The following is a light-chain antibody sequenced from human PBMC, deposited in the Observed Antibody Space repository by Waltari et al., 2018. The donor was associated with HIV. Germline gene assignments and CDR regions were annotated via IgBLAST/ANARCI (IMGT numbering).Light chain of an antibody. Sequence: DIQMTQSPSTLSASVGDRVTITCRASQSINSWLAWYQQKPGKAPNLLIYKASTLESGVPSRFSGSGSGTEFTLTISSLQPDDFATYYCQQYDGYSSWTFGQGTKVEIK. CDR1: QSINSW. CDR2: KAS. V-gene: IGKV1-5*03. J-gene: IGKJ1*01. CDR3: QQYDGYSSWT.